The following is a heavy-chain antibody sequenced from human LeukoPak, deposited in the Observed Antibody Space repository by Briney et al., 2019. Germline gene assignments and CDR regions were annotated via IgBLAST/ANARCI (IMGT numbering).Heavy chain of an antibody. CDR3: AKVDYGDYGMDV. Sequence: GGSLRLSCAASGFTFSSYAMSWVRQTPGKGLEWVSAVSGYGGSTYYADSVKGRFTISRDNSKNTLYLQMNSLRAEDTAVYYCAKVDYGDYGMDVWGQGTTVTVSS. CDR2: VSGYGGST. CDR1: GFTFSSYA. V-gene: IGHV3-23*01. D-gene: IGHD4-17*01. J-gene: IGHJ6*02.